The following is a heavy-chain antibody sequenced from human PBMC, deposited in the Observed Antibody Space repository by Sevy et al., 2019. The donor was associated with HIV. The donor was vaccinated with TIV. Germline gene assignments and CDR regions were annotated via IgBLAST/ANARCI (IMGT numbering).Heavy chain of an antibody. V-gene: IGHV4-59*01. J-gene: IGHJ4*02. CDR1: GGSISSYY. D-gene: IGHD6-13*01. CDR2: IYYSGST. CDR3: ARGHSSSWYHY. Sequence: SETLSLTCTVSGGSISSYYWSWIRQPPGKGLEWIGYIYYSGSTNYNPTLKSRVTISVDTSKNQFSLKLSSVTAADTAVYYCARGHSSSWYHYWGQGTLVTVSS.